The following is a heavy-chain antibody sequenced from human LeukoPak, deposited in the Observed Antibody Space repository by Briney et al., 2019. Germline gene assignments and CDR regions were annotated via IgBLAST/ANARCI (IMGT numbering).Heavy chain of an antibody. J-gene: IGHJ4*02. CDR2: ISSSSSYI. V-gene: IGHV3-21*01. D-gene: IGHD1-1*01. Sequence: GGSLRPSCAASGFTFSSYSMNWVRQAPGKGLEWVSSISSSSSYIYYADSVKGRFTISRDNAKNSLYLQMNSLRAEDTAVYYCARDPQTGRPDYWGQGTLVTVSS. CDR3: ARDPQTGRPDY. CDR1: GFTFSSYS.